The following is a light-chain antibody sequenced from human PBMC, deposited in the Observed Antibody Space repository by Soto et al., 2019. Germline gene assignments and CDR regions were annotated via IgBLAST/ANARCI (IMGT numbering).Light chain of an antibody. V-gene: IGKV3-20*01. CDR2: GVS. CDR3: QKYSIYSK. CDR1: QRVSSSS. Sequence: EIVLTQSPATLSLSPGERATLSCRASQRVSSSSLAWYQHKPGQSPRLLIFGVSSRATDIPDRFSGSGSGTDFTLTINRLEPEDFAVYFCQKYSIYSKFGQGTKVDI. J-gene: IGKJ1*01.